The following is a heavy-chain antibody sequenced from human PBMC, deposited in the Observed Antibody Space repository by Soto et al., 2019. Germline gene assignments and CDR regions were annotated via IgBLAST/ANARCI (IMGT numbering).Heavy chain of an antibody. CDR2: IYYSGST. Sequence: QVQLQESGPGLVKPSQTLSLTCTVSGGSISSGGYYWSWIRQHPGKGLEVIGYIYYSGSTYYSPSLKMRVTRSVDTCKSQFSLKLSSVTAADTAVYYCARGFLLGGAVAGTDYWGQGALVTVSS. D-gene: IGHD6-19*01. CDR3: ARGFLLGGAVAGTDY. J-gene: IGHJ4*02. V-gene: IGHV4-31*03. CDR1: GGSISSGGYY.